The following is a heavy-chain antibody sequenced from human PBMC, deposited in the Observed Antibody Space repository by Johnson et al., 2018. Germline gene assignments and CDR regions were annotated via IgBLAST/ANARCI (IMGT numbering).Heavy chain of an antibody. J-gene: IGHJ6*03. D-gene: IGHD6-13*01. Sequence: VQLVESGAEVKKPGASVKVSCKASGYTFTSYDINWVRQATGQGLEWMGWMNPNSGNTGYAQKFQGRVTKTRNTSISTAYMELSSLRSEDTAVYYCSRGGIAAAGYYMDVWGKWTTVTVSS. CDR1: GYTFTSYD. CDR2: MNPNSGNT. V-gene: IGHV1-8*01. CDR3: SRGGIAAAGYYMDV.